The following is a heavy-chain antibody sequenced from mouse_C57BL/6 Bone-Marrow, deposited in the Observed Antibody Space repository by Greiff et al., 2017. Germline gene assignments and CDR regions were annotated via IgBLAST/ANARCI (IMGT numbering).Heavy chain of an antibody. J-gene: IGHJ4*01. CDR3: ESQGYYFMDY. D-gene: IGHD3-2*02. CDR1: GYAFSSSW. Sequence: QVQLKESGPELVKPGASVKISCKASGYAFSSSWMNWVKQRPGKGLEWIGRIYPGDGDTNYNGKFKGKATLTADKSSSTAYMQLSSLTSEDSAVYIYESQGYYFMDYWGQGTSVTVSS. V-gene: IGHV1-82*01. CDR2: IYPGDGDT.